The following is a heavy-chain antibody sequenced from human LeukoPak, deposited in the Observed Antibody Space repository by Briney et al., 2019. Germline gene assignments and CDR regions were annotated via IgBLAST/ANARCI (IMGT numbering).Heavy chain of an antibody. D-gene: IGHD2-15*01. CDR2: INHSGST. J-gene: IGHJ6*03. CDR3: ARRSTGYCSGGSCHYYYYYYYMDV. V-gene: IGHV4-34*01. CDR1: GGSFSGYY. Sequence: SETLSLTCAVYGGSFSGYYWSWIRQPPGKGLEWIGEINHSGSTNYNPSLKSRVTISVDTSKNQFSLKLSSVTAADTAVYYCARRSTGYCSGGSCHYYYYYYYMDVWGKGTTVTISS.